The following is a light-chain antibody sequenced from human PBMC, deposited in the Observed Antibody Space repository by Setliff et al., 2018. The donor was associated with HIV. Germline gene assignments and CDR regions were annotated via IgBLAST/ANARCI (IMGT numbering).Light chain of an antibody. J-gene: IGLJ1*01. CDR1: SSDVGGYNY. CDR3: NSFTSRSTYV. Sequence: QSVLTQPRSVSGSPGQSVTISCTGTSSDVGGYNYDSWYQQHPGKAPKLMIFDVSNRASGVSNRFSGSKSGNTASLTISGLQAEDEADYYCNSFTSRSTYVFGAGTKAPS. CDR2: DVS. V-gene: IGLV2-14*03.